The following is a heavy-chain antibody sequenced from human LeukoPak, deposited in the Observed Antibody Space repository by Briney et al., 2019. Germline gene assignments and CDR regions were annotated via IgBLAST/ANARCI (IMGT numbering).Heavy chain of an antibody. D-gene: IGHD3-10*01. V-gene: IGHV4-59*01. Sequence: SETLSLTCTVSGGSIINYYWSWTRQPPGKGLEWIGYIYYSGSTNYNPSLKSRVTISVDTSKNQFSLKLSSVTAADTAVYYCAREGGRLWFGEPPHAFDIWGQGTMVTVSS. CDR2: IYYSGST. CDR3: AREGGRLWFGEPPHAFDI. CDR1: GGSIINYY. J-gene: IGHJ3*02.